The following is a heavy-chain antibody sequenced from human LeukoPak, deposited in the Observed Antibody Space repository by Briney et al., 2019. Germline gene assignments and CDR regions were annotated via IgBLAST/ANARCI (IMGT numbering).Heavy chain of an antibody. CDR3: ARLHSSTLDY. CDR1: GFTFSDYY. J-gene: IGHJ4*02. CDR2: IRSSYT. D-gene: IGHD6-13*01. V-gene: IGHV3-11*03. Sequence: PGGSLRLSCAASGFTFSDYYMSWIRQAPGKGLEWVSYIRSSYTNYADSVKGRFTISRDIAKNSLYLQMNSLRAEDTAVYYCARLHSSTLDYWGQGTLVTV.